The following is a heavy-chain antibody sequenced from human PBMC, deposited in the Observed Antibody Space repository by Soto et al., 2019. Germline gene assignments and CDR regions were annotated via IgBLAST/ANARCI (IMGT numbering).Heavy chain of an antibody. CDR2: IWYDGSNK. CDR1: GFTFSSYG. Sequence: QVQLVESGGGVVQPGRSLRLSCAASGFTFSSYGMHWVRQAPGKGLEWVAVIWYDGSNKYYADSVKGRFTISRDNSKNTLYLQMNSLRAEDTAVYYCARGWGLRLGELSSGMDVWGQGTTVTVSS. CDR3: ARGWGLRLGELSSGMDV. J-gene: IGHJ6*02. D-gene: IGHD3-16*02. V-gene: IGHV3-33*01.